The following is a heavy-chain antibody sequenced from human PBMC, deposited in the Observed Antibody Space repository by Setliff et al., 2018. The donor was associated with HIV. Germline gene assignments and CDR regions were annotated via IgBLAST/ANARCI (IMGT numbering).Heavy chain of an antibody. V-gene: IGHV1-2*02. Sequence: ASVKVSCKASGYTLIGHYIQWVRQAPGQGLEWMGWINPNSGDTKYAQKFQDRVSLTRDTSLSTAYMELSSLTSDDTAIYYCARDMFEIWERSLAKGDEFDPWGQGSLVTVSS. CDR3: ARDMFEIWERSLAKGDEFDP. D-gene: IGHD3-10*02. CDR2: INPNSGDT. CDR1: GYTLIGHY. J-gene: IGHJ5*02.